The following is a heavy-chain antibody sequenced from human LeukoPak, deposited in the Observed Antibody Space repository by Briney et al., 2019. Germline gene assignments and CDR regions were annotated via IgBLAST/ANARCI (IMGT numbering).Heavy chain of an antibody. Sequence: GASVKVSCKASGGTFGSYAISWVRQAPGQGLEWMGGIIPIFGTANYAQKFQGRVTITTDESTSTAYMELSSLRSEDTAVYYCARSVGKQQLVPRDYYYYYMDVWGKGTTVTVSS. CDR1: GGTFGSYA. CDR3: ARSVGKQQLVPRDYYYYYMDV. CDR2: IIPIFGTA. J-gene: IGHJ6*03. V-gene: IGHV1-69*05. D-gene: IGHD6-13*01.